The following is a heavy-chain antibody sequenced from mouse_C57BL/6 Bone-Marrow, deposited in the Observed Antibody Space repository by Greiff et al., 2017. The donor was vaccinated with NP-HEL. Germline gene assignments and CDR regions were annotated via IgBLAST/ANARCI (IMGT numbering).Heavy chain of an antibody. CDR3: TTVVSNGYYFDY. CDR2: IDPEDGDT. J-gene: IGHJ2*01. V-gene: IGHV14-1*01. Sequence: EVQLQQSGAELVRPGASVKLSCTASGFNIKDYYMHWVKQRPEQGLEWIGRIDPEDGDTEYAPKFQGKATMTADTSSNPAYLQLSSLTSEDTAVYYCTTVVSNGYYFDYWGQGTTLTVSS. CDR1: GFNIKDYY. D-gene: IGHD1-1*01.